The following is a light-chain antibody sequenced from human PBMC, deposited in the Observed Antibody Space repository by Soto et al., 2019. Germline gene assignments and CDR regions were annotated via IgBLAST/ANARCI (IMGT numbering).Light chain of an antibody. CDR1: SSDVGIYNY. J-gene: IGLJ1*01. V-gene: IGLV2-14*01. CDR2: EVS. Sequence: QSALTQPASVSGSPGQSIAISCTGSSSDVGIYNYVSWYQQHPGKVPKLIIYEVSNRPSGVSNRFSGSKSGNTASLTISGLQAEDEADYYCSSYTTDISPYVFGTGTKLTVL. CDR3: SSYTTDISPYV.